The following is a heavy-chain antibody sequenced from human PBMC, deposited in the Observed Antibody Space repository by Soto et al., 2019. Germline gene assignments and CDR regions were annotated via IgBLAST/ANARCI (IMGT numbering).Heavy chain of an antibody. CDR3: AKDELETSEYYGMDV. J-gene: IGHJ6*02. V-gene: IGHV3-9*01. D-gene: IGHD1-1*01. Sequence: GGSLRLSCAASGFTFDDYAMHWVRQAPGKGLEWVSGISWNSGSIGYADSVKGRFTISRDNAKNSLYLQMNSLRAEDTALYYCAKDELETSEYYGMDVWGQGTTVTVSS. CDR1: GFTFDDYA. CDR2: ISWNSGSI.